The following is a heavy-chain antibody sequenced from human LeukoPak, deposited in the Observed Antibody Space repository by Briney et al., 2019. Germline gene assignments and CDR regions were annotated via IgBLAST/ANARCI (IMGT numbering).Heavy chain of an antibody. J-gene: IGHJ3*02. CDR3: ARATRRQIVVPAAIDAFDI. V-gene: IGHV4-59*12. Sequence: PSETLSLTCTVSGGSISSYYWSWIRQPPGKGLEWIGYIYYSGSTNYNPSLKSRVTISVDTSRNQFSLKLSSVTAADTAVYYCARATRRQIVVPAAIDAFDIWGQGTMVTVSS. CDR2: IYYSGST. CDR1: GGSISSYY. D-gene: IGHD2-2*01.